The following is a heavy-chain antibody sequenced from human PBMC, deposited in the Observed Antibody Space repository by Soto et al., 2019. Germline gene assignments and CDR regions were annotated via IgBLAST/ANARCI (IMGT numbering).Heavy chain of an antibody. CDR3: AKDSGYQLPDNYFYYGLDV. CDR1: GVTFSRYG. Sequence: GGSLRLSCAASGVTFSRYGVHWVRQSPGKGLEWVAVISDDGANPFYADSVKGRFTISRDISKDILYLQMNSLRPEDTAVYYCAKDSGYQLPDNYFYYGLDVWGQGTTVTVS. D-gene: IGHD2-2*01. V-gene: IGHV3-30*18. J-gene: IGHJ6*02. CDR2: ISDDGANP.